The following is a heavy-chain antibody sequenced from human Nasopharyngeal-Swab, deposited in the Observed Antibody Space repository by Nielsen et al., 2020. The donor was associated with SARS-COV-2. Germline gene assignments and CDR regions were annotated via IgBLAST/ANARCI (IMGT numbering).Heavy chain of an antibody. Sequence: ASVKVSCKTSGYTFTNYAIHWVRQAPGQRPEWMAWINTDNGDTRYSLKFQGRVIVTRDTSATTGYMGLSSLTSEDTAMYYCVRDDGGSYLLDYWGQGTLVTVSS. V-gene: IGHV1-3*04. CDR1: GYTFTNYA. D-gene: IGHD1-26*01. J-gene: IGHJ4*02. CDR3: VRDDGGSYLLDY. CDR2: INTDNGDT.